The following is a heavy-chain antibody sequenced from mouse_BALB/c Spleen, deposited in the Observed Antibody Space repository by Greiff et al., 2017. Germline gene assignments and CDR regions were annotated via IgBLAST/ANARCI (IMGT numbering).Heavy chain of an antibody. CDR1: GYTFTSYW. CDR2: IYPGNSDT. Sequence: EVQLQQSGTVLARPGASVKMSCKASGYTFTSYWMHWVKQRPGQGLEWIGAIYPGNSDTSYNQKFKGKAKLTAVTSTSTAYMELSILTNEDSAVYYCTRRGFTTVVGGGFYYFDYWGQGTTLTVSS. J-gene: IGHJ2*01. D-gene: IGHD1-1*01. V-gene: IGHV1-5*01. CDR3: TRRGFTTVVGGGFYYFDY.